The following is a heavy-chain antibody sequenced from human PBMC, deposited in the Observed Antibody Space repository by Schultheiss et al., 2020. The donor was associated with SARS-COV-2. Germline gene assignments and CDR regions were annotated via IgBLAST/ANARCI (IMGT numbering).Heavy chain of an antibody. CDR1: GYTFTSYD. V-gene: IGHV1-18*01. D-gene: IGHD3-22*01. CDR2: ISAYNGNT. J-gene: IGHJ4*02. CDR3: ARNGDYYDSSGTTFDY. Sequence: ASVKVSCKASGYTFTSYDINWVRQATGQGLEWMGWISAYNGNTNYAQKLQGRVTMTRDTSISTAYMELSRLRSDDTAVYYCARNGDYYDSSGTTFDYWGQGTLVTVSS.